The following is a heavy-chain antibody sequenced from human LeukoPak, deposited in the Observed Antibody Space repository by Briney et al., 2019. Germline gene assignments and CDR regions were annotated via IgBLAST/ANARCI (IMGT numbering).Heavy chain of an antibody. V-gene: IGHV3-23*01. D-gene: IGHD6-6*01. Sequence: PGGSLRLSCAASGFTFSSYAMSWVRQAPGKGLEWVSAISGSGGSTYYADSVKGRFTISRDNSKNTLYLQMNSLRAEDTAVYYCAKSTNRGIAARPSGYWGQGTLVTVPS. CDR1: GFTFSSYA. J-gene: IGHJ4*02. CDR2: ISGSGGST. CDR3: AKSTNRGIAARPSGY.